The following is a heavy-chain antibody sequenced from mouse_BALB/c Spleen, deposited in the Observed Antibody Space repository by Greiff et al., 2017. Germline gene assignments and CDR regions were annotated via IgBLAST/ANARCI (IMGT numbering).Heavy chain of an antibody. J-gene: IGHJ2*01. V-gene: IGHV5-12-2*01. CDR1: GFTFSSYT. D-gene: IGHD1-2*01. Sequence: EVKLMESGGGLVQPGGSLKLSCAASGFTFSSYTMSWVRQTPEKRLEWVAYISNGGGSTYYPDTVKGRFTISRDNAKNTLYLQMSSLKSEDTAMYYCARHHYGYECVDYWGQGTTLTVSS. CDR3: ARHHYGYECVDY. CDR2: ISNGGGST.